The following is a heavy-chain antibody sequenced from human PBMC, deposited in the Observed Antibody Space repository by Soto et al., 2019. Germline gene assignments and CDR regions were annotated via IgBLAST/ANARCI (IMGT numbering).Heavy chain of an antibody. J-gene: IGHJ4*02. D-gene: IGHD2-21*02. Sequence: GGSLRLSCAASGFTFSSYGMHWVRQAPGKGLEWVAVIWYDGSNKYYADSVKGRFTISRDNSKNTLYLQMNSLRAEDTAVYYCARDRPGKLVVRKRGGDYYFDYWGQGTLVTVSS. CDR1: GFTFSSYG. CDR2: IWYDGSNK. CDR3: ARDRPGKLVVRKRGGDYYFDY. V-gene: IGHV3-33*01.